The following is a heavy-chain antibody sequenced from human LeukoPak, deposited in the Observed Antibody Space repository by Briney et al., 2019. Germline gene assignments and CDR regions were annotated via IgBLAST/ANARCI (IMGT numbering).Heavy chain of an antibody. D-gene: IGHD3-10*01. CDR2: INPNSGGT. CDR3: ARGYWFTMVRGVAGEGFDY. J-gene: IGHJ4*02. V-gene: IGHV1-2*02. Sequence: ASVKVSCKASGYTFTCYYMHWVRQAPGQGLEWMGWINPNSGGTNYAQKFQGRVTMTRDTSISTAYMELSRLRSDDTAVYYCARGYWFTMVRGVAGEGFDYWGQGTLVTVSS. CDR1: GYTFTCYY.